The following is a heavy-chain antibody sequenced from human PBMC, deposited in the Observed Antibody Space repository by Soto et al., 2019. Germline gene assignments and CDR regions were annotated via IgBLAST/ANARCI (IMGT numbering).Heavy chain of an antibody. D-gene: IGHD3-10*01. CDR2: IYPGDSDT. Sequence: EVQLVQSGAEVNKPGESLKISCKGSGYNFTNYWIGWVRQMPGKGLESMGLIYPGDSDTRYSPSFQGQVTISADKSISTAYLQWSSLKASDTAMYDCAGGGVRGVVTRTRDYYGMDVWGQGTTVTVSS. J-gene: IGHJ6*02. CDR1: GYNFTNYW. CDR3: AGGGVRGVVTRTRDYYGMDV. V-gene: IGHV5-51*01.